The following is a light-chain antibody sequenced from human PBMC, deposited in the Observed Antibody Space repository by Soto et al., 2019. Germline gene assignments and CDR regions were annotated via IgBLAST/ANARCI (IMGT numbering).Light chain of an antibody. J-gene: IGKJ1*01. CDR2: KAS. Sequence: DIQMTQSPSTLSASVGDRVPITCRASQSISSWLAWYQQKPGKAPKLLIYKASSLESGVPSRFSGSGSGTEFTLTISSLQPDDFATYYCRQYNSYWTFGQGTKVDI. V-gene: IGKV1-5*03. CDR3: RQYNSYWT. CDR1: QSISSW.